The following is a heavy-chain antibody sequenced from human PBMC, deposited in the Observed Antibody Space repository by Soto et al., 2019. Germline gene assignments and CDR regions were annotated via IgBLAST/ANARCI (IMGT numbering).Heavy chain of an antibody. CDR3: ARYRQGDGDYKLEV. J-gene: IGHJ6*02. V-gene: IGHV3-74*02. CDR1: GFTFSSYA. D-gene: IGHD4-17*01. Sequence: EVQLLESGGGLVQPGGSLRVSCAASGFTFSSYAMSWVRQAPGKGLEWVSRINSDGSTINYADSVKGRFTTSRDNGKNTVYLQMNSLRVEETAVYYCARYRQGDGDYKLEVWGQGTTVIVS. CDR2: INSDGSTI.